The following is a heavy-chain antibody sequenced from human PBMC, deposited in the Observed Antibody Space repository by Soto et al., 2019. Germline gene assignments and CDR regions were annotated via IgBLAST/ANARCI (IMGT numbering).Heavy chain of an antibody. CDR2: ILPIFGTA. V-gene: IGHV1-69*14. D-gene: IGHD4-17*01. Sequence: QVQLVQSGAEVKKPGSSVKVSCKASGGTFSTSSINWVRQAPGQRPEWMGNILPIFGTADYAQKFQDRVTITADKSTNTAYMELRSLFSEDTAVYYCARVNEYGGNSDAFDIWGQGTVVTVSS. J-gene: IGHJ3*02. CDR3: ARVNEYGGNSDAFDI. CDR1: GGTFSTSS.